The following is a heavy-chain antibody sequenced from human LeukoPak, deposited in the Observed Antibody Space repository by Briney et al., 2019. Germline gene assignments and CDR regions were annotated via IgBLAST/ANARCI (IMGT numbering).Heavy chain of an antibody. Sequence: SETLSLTCTVSGGSISSGGYYWSWIRQPPGKGLEWIGYIYHSGSTYYNPSLKSRVTISVDRSKNQFSLKLSSVTAADTAVYYCASSPATALRDYYYYYMDVWGKGTTVTVSS. CDR1: GGSISSGGYY. CDR3: ASSPATALRDYYYYYMDV. J-gene: IGHJ6*03. CDR2: IYHSGST. V-gene: IGHV4-30-2*01. D-gene: IGHD2-2*01.